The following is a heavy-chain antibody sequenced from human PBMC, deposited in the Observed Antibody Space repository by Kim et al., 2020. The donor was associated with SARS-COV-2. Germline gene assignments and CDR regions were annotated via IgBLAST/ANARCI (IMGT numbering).Heavy chain of an antibody. V-gene: IGHV1-46*01. J-gene: IGHJ6*02. CDR1: GYIFTSYY. Sequence: ASVKVSCKASGYIFTSYYMHWVRQAPGQGLEWMGIINPSGGSTSYAQKFQGRVTMTRDTSTSTVYMELSSLRSEDTAVYYCARDHKTHYCTNGVCPTYYGMDVWGQGTTVTVSS. CDR2: INPSGGST. CDR3: ARDHKTHYCTNGVCPTYYGMDV. D-gene: IGHD2-8*01.